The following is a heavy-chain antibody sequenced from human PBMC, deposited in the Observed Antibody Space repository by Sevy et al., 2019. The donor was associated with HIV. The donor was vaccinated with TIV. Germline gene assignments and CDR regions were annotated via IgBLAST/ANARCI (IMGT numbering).Heavy chain of an antibody. CDR2: IYYNGHI. CDR1: GGSITSLY. CDR3: AGENAWGRGYS. Sequence: SETLSLTCTVSGGSITSLYWNWIRQPPGKGLEWIANIYYNGHINYNPSLKSRVTLSFDPSKNQFSLRLGSVTAADTAMYYCAGENAWGRGYSWGQGTLVTVSS. D-gene: IGHD1-26*01. V-gene: IGHV4-59*08. J-gene: IGHJ4*02.